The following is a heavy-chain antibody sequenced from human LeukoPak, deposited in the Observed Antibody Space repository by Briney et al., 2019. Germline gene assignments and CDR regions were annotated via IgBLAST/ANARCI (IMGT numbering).Heavy chain of an antibody. CDR1: GYTFTSYD. D-gene: IGHD1-26*01. J-gene: IGHJ4*02. V-gene: IGHV1-8*01. Sequence: GASVKVSRKASGYTFTSYDINWVRQATGQGLEWMGWMNPNSGNTGYAQKFQGRVTMTRNTSISTAYMELSSLRSEDTAVYYCARGDDIRSYNDYWGQGTLVTVSS. CDR3: ARGDDIRSYNDY. CDR2: MNPNSGNT.